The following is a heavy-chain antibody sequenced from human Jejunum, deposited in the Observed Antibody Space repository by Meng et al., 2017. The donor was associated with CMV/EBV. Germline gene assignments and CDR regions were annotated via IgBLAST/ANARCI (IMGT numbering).Heavy chain of an antibody. J-gene: IGHJ3*02. Sequence: ATSGFTFSPYDMHWVRQATGKGLEWVSGIGTVGDTYYPDSVKGRFTISREHAKNSLYLQMNSLRAGDTAVYYCARDGGLGAFDIWGQGTMVTVSS. CDR2: IGTVGDT. D-gene: IGHD3-16*01. CDR1: GFTFSPYD. V-gene: IGHV3-13*01. CDR3: ARDGGLGAFDI.